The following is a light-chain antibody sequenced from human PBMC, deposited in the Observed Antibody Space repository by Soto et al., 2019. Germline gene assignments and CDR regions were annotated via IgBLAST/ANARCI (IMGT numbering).Light chain of an antibody. CDR2: GAS. CDR1: QSINTS. V-gene: IGKV3-15*01. CDR3: QHYNDRPPWT. J-gene: IGKJ1*01. Sequence: IVMTQSPATLSVSPGERATLSCRASQSINTSLAWFQQKPGRAPRLLIFGASTRATDIPARFSGSGSGTEFTLTISTLQSEDFAVYYCQHYNDRPPWTFGQGTKVDIK.